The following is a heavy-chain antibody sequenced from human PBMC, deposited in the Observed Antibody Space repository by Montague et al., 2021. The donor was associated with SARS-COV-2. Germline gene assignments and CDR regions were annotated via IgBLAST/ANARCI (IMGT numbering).Heavy chain of an antibody. CDR2: RYQNGAT. J-gene: IGHJ4*02. D-gene: IGHD3-3*01. CDR3: ARSGVGIFDFSYFDS. CDR1: GFSISSGYY. Sequence: SETLSLPCSVSGFSISSGYYWGWIRQTPGKGLECIGSRYQNGATYYSPSLKRPVTILLATSKNQFSLSLTSVTAADTAVYYCARSGVGIFDFSYFDSWGQGSLVIVSS. V-gene: IGHV4-38-2*02.